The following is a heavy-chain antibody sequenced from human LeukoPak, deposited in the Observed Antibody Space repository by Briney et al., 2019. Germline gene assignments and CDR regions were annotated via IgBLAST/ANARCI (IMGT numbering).Heavy chain of an antibody. CDR1: GYTVTSYY. CDR3: ARDRGDGYNTYYYYMDV. V-gene: IGHV1-46*01. D-gene: IGHD5-24*01. CDR2: INPSGGST. J-gene: IGHJ6*03. Sequence: ASVKVSYKASGYTVTSYYMHWVRQAPGQGLEWMGIINPSGGSTSYAQKFQGRVTMTRDPSTSTVYMELSSLRSEDTAVYYCARDRGDGYNTYYYYMDVWGKGTTVTISS.